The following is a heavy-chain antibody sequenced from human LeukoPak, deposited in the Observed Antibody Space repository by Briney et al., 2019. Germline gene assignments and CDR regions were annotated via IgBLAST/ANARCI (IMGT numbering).Heavy chain of an antibody. J-gene: IGHJ5*02. D-gene: IGHD2-2*01. CDR1: GGSISSYY. CDR3: ARGLSSIVVVPAASSWFDP. V-gene: IGHV4-59*08. Sequence: SETLSLTCTVSGGSISSYYWSWIRQPPGKGLEWIGYIYYSGSTNYNPSLTSRVTISVDTSKNQFSLKLSSVTAADTAVYYCARGLSSIVVVPAASSWFDPWGQGTLVTVSS. CDR2: IYYSGST.